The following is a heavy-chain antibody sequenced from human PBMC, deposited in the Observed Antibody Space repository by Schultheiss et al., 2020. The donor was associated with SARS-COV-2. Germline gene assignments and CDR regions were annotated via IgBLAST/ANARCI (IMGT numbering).Heavy chain of an antibody. V-gene: IGHV3-15*05. CDR2: IKSKTDGETR. Sequence: GGSLRLSCAASGFTFSDAWMTWVRQAPGKGLEWVGRIKSKTDGETRDYVASVKGRFTISRDDSTNTVYLQMTSLRSEDTAMYYCATAVESASIPAYYYYHGMDVWGQGTTVTVSS. D-gene: IGHD2-2*01. CDR3: ATAVESASIPAYYYYHGMDV. J-gene: IGHJ6*02. CDR1: GFTFSDAW.